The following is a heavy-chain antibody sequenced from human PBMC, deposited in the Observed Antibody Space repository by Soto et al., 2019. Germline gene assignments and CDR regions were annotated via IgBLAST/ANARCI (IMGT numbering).Heavy chain of an antibody. V-gene: IGHV3-30*04. CDR1: GFTFSSYA. Sequence: GGSLRLSCAASGFTFSSYAMHWVRQAPGKGLEWVAVISYDGSNKYYADSVKGRFTISRDNSKNTLYLQMNSLRAEDTAVYYCASALPPTYSSSWYGGIQHWGQGTLVTVSS. CDR3: ASALPPTYSSSWYGGIQH. CDR2: ISYDGSNK. J-gene: IGHJ1*01. D-gene: IGHD6-13*01.